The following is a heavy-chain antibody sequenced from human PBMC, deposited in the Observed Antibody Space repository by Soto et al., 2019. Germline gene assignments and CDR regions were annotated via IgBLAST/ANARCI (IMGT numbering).Heavy chain of an antibody. V-gene: IGHV1-69*13. CDR3: ARENGVAVSPILYYFDY. CDR2: IIPVFGTT. D-gene: IGHD3-10*01. CDR1: GYTFTTYY. J-gene: IGHJ4*02. Sequence: GASVKVSCKASGYTFTTYYMHWLRQAPGQGLEWMGGIIPVFGTTKYAQKFQGRLTITADESTSTAYMEMSSLRSEDTAVYYCARENGVAVSPILYYFDYWGKGTLVTSPQ.